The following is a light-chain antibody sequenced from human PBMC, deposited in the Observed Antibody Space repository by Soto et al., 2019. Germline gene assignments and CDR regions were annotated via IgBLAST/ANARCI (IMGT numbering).Light chain of an antibody. J-gene: IGKJ5*01. Sequence: DIQMTQSPSSLSASVGNRVTITCRASQSINTYLNWYQQRPGKAPNLLIYAASSLQSGVPSRFSGSGSGTDFTLTISSLQPEDFATYCCQQSYGTLITFGQGTRLEI. V-gene: IGKV1-39*01. CDR2: AAS. CDR3: QQSYGTLIT. CDR1: QSINTY.